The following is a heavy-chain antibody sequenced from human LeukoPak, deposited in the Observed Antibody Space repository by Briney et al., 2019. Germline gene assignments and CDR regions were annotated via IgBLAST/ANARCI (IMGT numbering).Heavy chain of an antibody. D-gene: IGHD1-1*01. CDR2: ISSDGSER. J-gene: IGHJ4*02. V-gene: IGHV3-30*04. Sequence: PGGSLRLSCVDSGITFTKLDMHWVRHFPDKGLEWVAVISSDGSERYYADSVQSRFTISRDNSKNTLYLQMDSLTFDDAAVYYCASRSSVTTMDSWGQGALVVVSS. CDR3: ASRSSVTTMDS. CDR1: GITFTKLD.